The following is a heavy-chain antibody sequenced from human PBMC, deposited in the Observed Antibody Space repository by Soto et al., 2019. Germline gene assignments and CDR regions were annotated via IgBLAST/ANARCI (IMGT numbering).Heavy chain of an antibody. CDR3: ARVVRFCSSPSCRGRNWFDP. Sequence: TLTLTCSISGIYISSACYYWRWLRPPPGKGLEWIGYMFYTGTTYYNPSLKSRITISMDTSKNQFSLRLTSVTAADTGEYHCARVVRFCSSPSCRGRNWFDPGCQGNRVTVS. CDR1: GIYISSACYY. J-gene: IGHJ5*02. CDR2: MFYTGTT. D-gene: IGHD2-2*01. V-gene: IGHV4-30-4*01.